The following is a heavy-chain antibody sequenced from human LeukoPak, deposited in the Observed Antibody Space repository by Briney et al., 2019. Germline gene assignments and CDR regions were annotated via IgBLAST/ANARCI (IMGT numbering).Heavy chain of an antibody. D-gene: IGHD3-22*01. CDR3: AKDYSSGYYYDY. J-gene: IGHJ4*02. V-gene: IGHV3-30*02. CDR2: IRYDGSNK. Sequence: GGSLRLSCAASGFTFSTYGMHWVRQAPGKGLEWVAFIRYDGSNKYYADSVKGRFTISRDNSKNTLYLQMNSLRAEDTAVYYCAKDYSSGYYYDYWGQGTLVTVSS. CDR1: GFTFSTYG.